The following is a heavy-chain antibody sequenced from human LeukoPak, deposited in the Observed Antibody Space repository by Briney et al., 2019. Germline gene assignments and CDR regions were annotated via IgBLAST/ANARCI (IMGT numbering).Heavy chain of an antibody. V-gene: IGHV4-39*01. CDR3: ASTGTRDYYYMDV. Sequence: SETLSLTCTVSGGSISSSSYYWGWIRQPPGKGLEWIGSIYYSGSTYYNPSLKSRVTISVDTSKNQFSLKLSSVTAADTAVYYCASTGTRDYYYMDVWGKGTTVTVSS. J-gene: IGHJ6*03. CDR2: IYYSGST. CDR1: GGSISSSSYY. D-gene: IGHD1-1*01.